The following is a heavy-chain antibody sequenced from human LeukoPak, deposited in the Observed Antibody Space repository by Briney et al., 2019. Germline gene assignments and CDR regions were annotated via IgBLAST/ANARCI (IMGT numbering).Heavy chain of an antibody. J-gene: IGHJ5*02. CDR1: GYTFTSYD. Sequence: ASVKVSCKASGYTFTSYDINWVRQATGQGLEWMGWMNPNSGNTGYAQQFQGRVTITRNTSISTAYMELSSLRSEDTAVYYCARGGALWFGEFSFDPWGQGTLVTVSS. CDR3: ARGGALWFGEFSFDP. V-gene: IGHV1-8*03. CDR2: MNPNSGNT. D-gene: IGHD3-10*01.